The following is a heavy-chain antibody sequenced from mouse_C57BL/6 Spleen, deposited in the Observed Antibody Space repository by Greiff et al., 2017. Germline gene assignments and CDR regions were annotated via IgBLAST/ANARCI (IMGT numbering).Heavy chain of an antibody. J-gene: IGHJ4*01. Sequence: QVQLQQSGAELVKPGASVKISCKASGYAFSSYWMNWVKQRPGKGLEWIGQIYPGDGDTNYNGKFKGKATLTADKSSSTAYMQLSSLTSEDSAVYFCARGQTGTKAMDYWGQGTSVTVSS. V-gene: IGHV1-80*01. D-gene: IGHD4-1*01. CDR2: IYPGDGDT. CDR1: GYAFSSYW. CDR3: ARGQTGTKAMDY.